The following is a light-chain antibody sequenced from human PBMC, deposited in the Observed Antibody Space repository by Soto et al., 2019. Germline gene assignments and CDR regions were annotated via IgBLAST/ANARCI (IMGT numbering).Light chain of an antibody. Sequence: QSALTQPASVSGSPGQSITISCTGTSSDIGGYNYVSWYQQHPGNAPKLIIYDVTNRPSGVSNRFSGSKSGDTASLTISGLLAEDEAEYYCSSYTSSTTLSIFGGGTKLTVL. CDR2: DVT. V-gene: IGLV2-14*01. CDR1: SSDIGGYNY. CDR3: SSYTSSTTLSI. J-gene: IGLJ2*01.